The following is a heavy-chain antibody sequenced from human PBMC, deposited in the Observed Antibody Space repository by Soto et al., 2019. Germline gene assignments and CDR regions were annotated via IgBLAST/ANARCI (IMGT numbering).Heavy chain of an antibody. CDR1: GGSISSGGYY. CDR3: ARSSIVVVTAWPNWFDP. J-gene: IGHJ5*02. V-gene: IGHV4-30-4*08. Sequence: SETLSLTCTVSGGSISSGGYYWSWIRQHPGKGLEWIGYIYYSGSTYYNPSLKSRVTISVDTSKNQFSLKLSSVTAADTAVYYCARSSIVVVTAWPNWFDPWGQGTLVTVSS. CDR2: IYYSGST. D-gene: IGHD2-21*02.